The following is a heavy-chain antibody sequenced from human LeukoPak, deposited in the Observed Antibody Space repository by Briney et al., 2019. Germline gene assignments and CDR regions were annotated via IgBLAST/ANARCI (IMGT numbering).Heavy chain of an antibody. Sequence: PGGSLRLSCAASGFTFSSYSMNWVRQPPGKGLEWIGSIYYSGSTYYNPSLKSRVTISEDTSKNQFSLKLSSVTAADTAVYYCARGASSRFEHWGQGTLVTVSS. CDR3: ARGASSRFEH. V-gene: IGHV4-39*07. J-gene: IGHJ4*02. CDR2: IYYSGST. CDR1: GFTFSSYS. D-gene: IGHD6-13*01.